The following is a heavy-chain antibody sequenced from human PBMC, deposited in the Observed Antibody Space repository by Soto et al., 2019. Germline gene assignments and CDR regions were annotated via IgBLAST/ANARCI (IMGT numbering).Heavy chain of an antibody. CDR1: GYTFTSYD. V-gene: IGHV1-8*01. D-gene: IGHD6-19*01. Sequence: QVQLVQSGAEVKKPGASVKVSCKASGYTFTSYDINWVRQATGQGLEWMGWMNPNSGNTGYAQKFQGRVTMTRNTSINTDYMELSSLRSEDTAVYYCARRPLYSSGWEWFDPWGQGTLVTVSS. CDR3: ARRPLYSSGWEWFDP. J-gene: IGHJ5*02. CDR2: MNPNSGNT.